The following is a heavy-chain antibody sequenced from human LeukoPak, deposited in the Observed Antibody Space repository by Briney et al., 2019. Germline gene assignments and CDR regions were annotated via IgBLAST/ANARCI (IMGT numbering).Heavy chain of an antibody. CDR2: ISSSSSYI. D-gene: IGHD2/OR15-2a*01. Sequence: GGSLRLSCAASGFTFSSYSMNWVRQAPGKGLEWVSSISSSSSYIYYADSAKGRFTISRDNAKNSLYLQMNSLRAEDTAVYYCARDRLYNSHYYGMDVWGQGTTVTVSS. CDR1: GFTFSSYS. CDR3: ARDRLYNSHYYGMDV. J-gene: IGHJ6*02. V-gene: IGHV3-21*01.